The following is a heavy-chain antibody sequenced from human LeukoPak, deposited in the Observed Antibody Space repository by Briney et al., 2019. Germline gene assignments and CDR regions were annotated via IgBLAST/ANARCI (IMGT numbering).Heavy chain of an antibody. CDR2: ISWNSGSI. V-gene: IGHV3-9*01. D-gene: IGHD6-19*01. CDR3: ATDTKSYNAVARPFDY. CDR1: GCTFDDYA. Sequence: KSLTLSCAASGCTFDDYARHWVRQAPGKGLEWVSGISWNSGSIGYADSVKGRFTISRDNAKNSLYLQMNSLRAEDTALYYCATDTKSYNAVARPFDYWGQGTLVTVSS. J-gene: IGHJ4*02.